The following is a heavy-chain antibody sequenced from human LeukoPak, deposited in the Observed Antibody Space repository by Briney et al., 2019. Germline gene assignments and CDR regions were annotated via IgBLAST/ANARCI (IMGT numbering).Heavy chain of an antibody. J-gene: IGHJ4*02. CDR1: GDSISSGGYY. D-gene: IGHD4-17*01. CDR2: IYYTGPT. V-gene: IGHV4-31*03. CDR3: ARDSGGYGDYDY. Sequence: SQTLSLTCTVSGDSISSGGYYCSWIRQPPGKGLEWLGYIYYTGPTYYNPSLRGRLAISVDTSRNQFSLKLSSVTAADTAVYYCARDSGGYGDYDYWGQGNLVTVSS.